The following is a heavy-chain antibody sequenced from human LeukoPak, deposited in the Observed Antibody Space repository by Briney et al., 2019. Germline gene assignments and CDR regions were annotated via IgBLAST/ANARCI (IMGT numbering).Heavy chain of an antibody. CDR3: ARDPHYYDSSGYYNY. CDR2: INPNSGGT. D-gene: IGHD3-22*01. J-gene: IGHJ4*02. V-gene: IGHV1-2*02. CDR1: RYTFTGYY. Sequence: GASVKVSCKASRYTFTGYYMHWVRQAPGQGLEWMGWINPNSGGTNYAQKFQGRVTMTRDTSISTAYMELSRLRSDDTAAYYCARDPHYYDSSGYYNYWGQGTLVTVSS.